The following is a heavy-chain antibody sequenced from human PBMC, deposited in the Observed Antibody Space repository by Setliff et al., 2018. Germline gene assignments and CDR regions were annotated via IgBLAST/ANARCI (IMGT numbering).Heavy chain of an antibody. CDR3: SRLVRFCTRTTCQRLSGDDF. V-gene: IGHV1-18*01. J-gene: IGHJ4*02. D-gene: IGHD2-8*01. CDR2: ISPYTGRT. CDR1: GYTFSDYG. Sequence: GASVKVSCKASGYTFSDYGISWVRLAPGHGLEWMGWISPYTGRTFYAPQFQDRVIMTTDTSTNTAYLDLRSLISDDTAVYYCSRLVRFCTRTTCQRLSGDDFWGQGTLVTVSS.